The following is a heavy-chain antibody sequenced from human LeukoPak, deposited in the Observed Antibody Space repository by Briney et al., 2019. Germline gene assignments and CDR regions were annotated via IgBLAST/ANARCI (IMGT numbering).Heavy chain of an antibody. CDR1: GGTFSSYA. CDR3: ARDYIGGYAPFDP. Sequence: SVKVSCKASGGTFSSYAISWVRQAPGQGLEWMGGIIPIFGTANYAQKFQGRVTITTDESTSTAYMELSSLRSGDTAVYYCARDYIGGYAPFDPWGQGTLVTVSS. V-gene: IGHV1-69*05. CDR2: IIPIFGTA. D-gene: IGHD3-22*01. J-gene: IGHJ5*02.